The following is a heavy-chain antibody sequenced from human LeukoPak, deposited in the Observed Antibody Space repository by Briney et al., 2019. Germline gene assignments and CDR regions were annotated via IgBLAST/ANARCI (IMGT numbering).Heavy chain of an antibody. V-gene: IGHV3-15*01. D-gene: IGHD2/OR15-2a*01. Sequence: PGGSLRLSCAASGFTFNNTWMNWVRQAPGKGLEWVGRIKSKSDGGTPDYAAPVKGRSTISRDDSRNTLFLQMNSLKTEDTAVYYCTTVRTFWGQGTLVIVAS. CDR2: IKSKSDGGTP. CDR3: TTVRTF. J-gene: IGHJ1*01. CDR1: GFTFNNTW.